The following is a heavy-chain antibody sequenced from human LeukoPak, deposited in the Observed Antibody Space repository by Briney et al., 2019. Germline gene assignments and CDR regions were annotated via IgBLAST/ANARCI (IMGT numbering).Heavy chain of an antibody. CDR1: GYSFTSYW. J-gene: IGHJ3*02. V-gene: IGHV5-51*01. D-gene: IGHD3-9*01. Sequence: PGESLKISCKGSGYSFTSYWIGWVRQMPGKGLEWMGIIYPGDSDTRYSPSFQGQVTTSADKSISTAYLQWSSLKASDTAMYYCARPSYYDILTGYYSDAFDIWGQGTMVTVSS. CDR2: IYPGDSDT. CDR3: ARPSYYDILTGYYSDAFDI.